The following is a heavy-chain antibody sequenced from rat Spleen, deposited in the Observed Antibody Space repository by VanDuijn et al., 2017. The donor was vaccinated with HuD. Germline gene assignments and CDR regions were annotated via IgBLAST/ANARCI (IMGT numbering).Heavy chain of an antibody. D-gene: IGHD1-11*01. V-gene: IGHV2S12*01. CDR1: GFSLTNYH. J-gene: IGHJ2*01. CDR3: ARLTEGSFDY. CDR2: ISSGGST. Sequence: QVQLKESGPGLVQPSQTLSLTCTVSGFSLTNYHVSWVRQPPGKGLEWIAAISSGGSTYYNSALKSRLSISRDTSKSQVLLKMNSLQTEDTAMYFCARLTEGSFDYWGQGVMVTVSS.